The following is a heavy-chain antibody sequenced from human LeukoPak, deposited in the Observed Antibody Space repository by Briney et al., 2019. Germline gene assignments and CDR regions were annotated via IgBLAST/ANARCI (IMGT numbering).Heavy chain of an antibody. Sequence: AAVKVSCKASGYTFTGYYMHWVRQAPGQGLEWMGRINPNSGGTNYAQKFQGRVTMTRDTSISTAYMELSRLRSDDTAVYYCAISAGGWHYWYFDLWGRGTLVTVSS. CDR1: GYTFTGYY. J-gene: IGHJ2*01. CDR3: AISAGGWHYWYFDL. D-gene: IGHD6-19*01. V-gene: IGHV1-2*06. CDR2: INPNSGGT.